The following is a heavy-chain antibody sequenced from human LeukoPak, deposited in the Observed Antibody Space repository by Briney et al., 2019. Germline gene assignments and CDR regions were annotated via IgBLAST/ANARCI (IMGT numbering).Heavy chain of an antibody. Sequence: TSETLSLTCTVSGGSISSYYWSWIRQPPGKGLEWIGYIYYSGSTNYNPSLKSRVTISVDTSKNQFSLKLSSVTAADTAVYYCARGVLLWFGEVGGEVDYWGQGTLVTVSS. V-gene: IGHV4-59*08. J-gene: IGHJ4*02. CDR3: ARGVLLWFGEVGGEVDY. CDR1: GGSISSYY. CDR2: IYYSGST. D-gene: IGHD3-10*01.